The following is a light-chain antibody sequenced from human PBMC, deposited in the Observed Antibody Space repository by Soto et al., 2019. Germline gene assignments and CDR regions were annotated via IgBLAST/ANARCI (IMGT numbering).Light chain of an antibody. CDR2: DTS. Sequence: EIVLTQSPDSLSLSPGDRATLSCRASQSVGGHLAWYQQRPGQAPRLLIFDTSVTATGIPVRFSGSGSGTDLTLTITSLEPEDSAVYYCQQRHIWPLTFGGGTRLEIK. J-gene: IGKJ4*01. CDR1: QSVGGH. CDR3: QQRHIWPLT. V-gene: IGKV3-11*01.